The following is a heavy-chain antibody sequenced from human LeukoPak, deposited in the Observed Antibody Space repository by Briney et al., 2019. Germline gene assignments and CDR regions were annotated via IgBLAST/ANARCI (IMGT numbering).Heavy chain of an antibody. V-gene: IGHV3-21*01. Sequence: GGSLRLSCAASGFTFSSYSMNWVRQAPGKGLEWVSSISSSGSYIYYADSVKGRFTISRDNAKNSLYLQMNSLRAEDTAVYYCARDRSIPFDYWGQGTLVTVSS. CDR3: ARDRSIPFDY. J-gene: IGHJ4*02. CDR1: GFTFSSYS. CDR2: ISSSGSYI. D-gene: IGHD2-2*02.